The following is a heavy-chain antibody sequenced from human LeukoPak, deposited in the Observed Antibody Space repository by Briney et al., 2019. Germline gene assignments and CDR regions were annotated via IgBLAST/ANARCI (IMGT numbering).Heavy chain of an antibody. CDR1: GYTFTSYD. V-gene: IGHV1-8*01. D-gene: IGHD5-12*01. J-gene: IGHJ4*02. CDR2: MNPNSGKT. CDR3: ARLATRGRSSGNDFDY. Sequence: GSLKLSCMASGYTFTSYDINWVRQVTGPGPEWIGWMNPNSGKTGNAQRYQGRVTMTRNTSISTAYMELSNLKSEDTAVYYCARLATRGRSSGNDFDYWGQGTLVTVSS.